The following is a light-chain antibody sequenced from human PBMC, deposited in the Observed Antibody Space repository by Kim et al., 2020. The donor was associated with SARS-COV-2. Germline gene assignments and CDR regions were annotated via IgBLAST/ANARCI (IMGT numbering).Light chain of an antibody. J-gene: IGLJ2*01. CDR3: QVWDSISDRA. CDR1: NIGSKS. CDR2: YDS. V-gene: IGLV3-21*04. Sequence: VAPGKTARMTCGGNNIGSKSVHWYQHKPGHAPVVVIFYDSDRPSGIPERFSGSNSGGTATLTISRVEAGDEADYYCQVWDSISDRAFGGGTQLTVL.